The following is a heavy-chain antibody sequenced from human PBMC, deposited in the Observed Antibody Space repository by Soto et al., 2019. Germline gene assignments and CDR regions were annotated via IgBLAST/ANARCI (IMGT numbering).Heavy chain of an antibody. V-gene: IGHV4-30-2*01. CDR2: IYHSGST. D-gene: IGHD3-22*01. Sequence: QLQLQESGSGLVKPSQTLSLTCAVSGGSISSGGYSWSWIRQPPGKGLEWIGYIYHSGSTYYNPSLKSRVTISVDRSKNQFSLKLSSVPAADTAVYYCARAPIQDYYDSSGYQYYFDYWGQGTLVTVSS. CDR1: GGSISSGGYS. CDR3: ARAPIQDYYDSSGYQYYFDY. J-gene: IGHJ4*02.